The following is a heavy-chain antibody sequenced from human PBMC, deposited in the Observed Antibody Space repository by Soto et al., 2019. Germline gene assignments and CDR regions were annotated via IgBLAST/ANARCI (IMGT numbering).Heavy chain of an antibody. J-gene: IGHJ4*02. V-gene: IGHV1-18*01. CDR3: ARDFYRSGCYYFDY. CDR1: GYTFTIYV. CDR2: INADNGNT. Sequence: VPVKVSCKTSGYTFTIYVIIWLRLATGQGLEWMGWINADNGNTKYARKLQGRVTITRDTSASTAYMELSSLRSEDTAVYYCARDFYRSGCYYFDYWGEGTLVTVSS. D-gene: IGHD6-19*01.